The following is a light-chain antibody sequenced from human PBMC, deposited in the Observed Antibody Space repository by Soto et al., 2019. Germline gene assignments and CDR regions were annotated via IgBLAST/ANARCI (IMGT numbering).Light chain of an antibody. CDR1: QSVSSSY. Sequence: EIVLTQSPGPLSLSPGARATLSCRASQSVSSSYLAWYQQKPGQAPRLLIYGASSRATGIPDRFSGSGSGTDFTLTISRLEPEDFAVYSCQQYGSSRTFGQGTKV. CDR3: QQYGSSRT. V-gene: IGKV3-20*01. CDR2: GAS. J-gene: IGKJ1*01.